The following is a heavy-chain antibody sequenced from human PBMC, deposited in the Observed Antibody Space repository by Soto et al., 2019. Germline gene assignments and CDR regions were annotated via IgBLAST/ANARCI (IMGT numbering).Heavy chain of an antibody. Sequence: EVQLVESGGVVVQPGGSLRLSCVASGFDFEDYTMHWVRQAPGKGLECVSRISYDSVDTYYADSVRGRFTMSRDNSKNSLFLLMNNLTPEDTAVYYCAKDEAYYFDHWGQGTLVAVSS. CDR1: GFDFEDYT. CDR3: AKDEAYYFDH. V-gene: IGHV3-43*01. CDR2: ISYDSVDT. J-gene: IGHJ4*02.